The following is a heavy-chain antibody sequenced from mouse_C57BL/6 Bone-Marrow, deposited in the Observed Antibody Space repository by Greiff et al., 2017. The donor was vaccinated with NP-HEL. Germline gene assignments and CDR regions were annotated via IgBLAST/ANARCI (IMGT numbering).Heavy chain of an antibody. CDR2: IYPGSGST. CDR1: GYTFTSYW. V-gene: IGHV1-55*01. Sequence: VQLQQSGAELVKPGASVKMSCTASGYTFTSYWITWVQQTPGQGLEWLGDIYPGSGSTNYNEKFKSKATLTVDTSSSTAYMQLSSLTSEDSAVYYCARREGIPFDYWGQGTTLTVSA. CDR3: ARREGIPFDY. J-gene: IGHJ2*01.